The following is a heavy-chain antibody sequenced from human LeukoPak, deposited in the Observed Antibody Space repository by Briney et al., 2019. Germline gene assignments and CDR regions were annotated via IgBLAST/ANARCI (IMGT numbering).Heavy chain of an antibody. D-gene: IGHD6-13*01. CDR3: AREGIAAAGTIYYYGMDV. J-gene: IGHJ6*02. V-gene: IGHV1-46*01. CDR1: GYTFTSYY. CDR2: INPSGGST. Sequence: ASVKVSCKASGYTFTSYYMHWVRQAPGQGLEWMGIINPSGGSTSYAQKFQGRVTITADKSTSTAYMELSSLRSEDTAVYYCAREGIAAAGTIYYYGMDVWGQGTTVTVSS.